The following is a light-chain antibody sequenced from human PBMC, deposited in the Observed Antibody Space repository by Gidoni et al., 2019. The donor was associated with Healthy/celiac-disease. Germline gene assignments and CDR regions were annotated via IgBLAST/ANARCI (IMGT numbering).Light chain of an antibody. Sequence: QSVLTQPPSASGTPGPRVTISFSGSSSNIGSNYVYWYQQLPGTAPKLLIYRNNQRPSGGPDRFSGSKSGTSASLAISGLRSEDEADYYCAAWDDSLSGVVFGGGTKLTVL. CDR1: SSNIGSNY. J-gene: IGLJ2*01. V-gene: IGLV1-47*01. CDR3: AAWDDSLSGVV. CDR2: RNN.